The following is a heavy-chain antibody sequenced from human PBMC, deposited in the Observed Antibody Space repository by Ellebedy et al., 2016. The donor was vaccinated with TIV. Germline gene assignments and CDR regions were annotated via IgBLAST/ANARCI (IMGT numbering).Heavy chain of an antibody. Sequence: GESLKISCAASGFNFGGHAMKWVRQAPGKGLEWVCSIGSSAYTTHYADSVKGRFTISRDNSRNTLYLQMNSLRGEDTAVYFCAKDVRYTTGWGGALDIWGQGAMVTVSS. CDR1: GFNFGGHA. D-gene: IGHD2-8*02. J-gene: IGHJ3*02. CDR2: IGSSAYTT. V-gene: IGHV3-23*01. CDR3: AKDVRYTTGWGGALDI.